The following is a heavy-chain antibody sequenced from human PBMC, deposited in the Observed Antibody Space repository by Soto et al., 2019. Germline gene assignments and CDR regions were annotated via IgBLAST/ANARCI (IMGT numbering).Heavy chain of an antibody. D-gene: IGHD4-4*01. J-gene: IGHJ6*02. V-gene: IGHV3-30-3*01. CDR2: ISYDGSNK. CDR3: ARGTTKYYYYGMDV. Sequence: QVQLVESGGGVVQPGRSLRLSCAASGFTFSSYAMYWVRQAPGKGLEWVAVISYDGSNKYYADSVKGRFTISRDNSKNTLYLQMNSLRPEDTAVYYCARGTTKYYYYGMDVWGQWTTVTVSS. CDR1: GFTFSSYA.